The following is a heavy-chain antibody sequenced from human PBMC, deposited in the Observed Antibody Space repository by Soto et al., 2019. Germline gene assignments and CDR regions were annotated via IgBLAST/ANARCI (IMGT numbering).Heavy chain of an antibody. CDR2: IIPIFGTA. Sequence: ASVKVSCKASGGTFSSYAISWVRQAPGQGLEWMGGIIPIFGTANYAQKFQGRVTITADESTSTAYMELSSLRSEDTAVYYCARAVDIVGATFAWFDPWGQGTLVTVSS. D-gene: IGHD1-26*01. CDR1: GGTFSSYA. V-gene: IGHV1-69*13. J-gene: IGHJ5*02. CDR3: ARAVDIVGATFAWFDP.